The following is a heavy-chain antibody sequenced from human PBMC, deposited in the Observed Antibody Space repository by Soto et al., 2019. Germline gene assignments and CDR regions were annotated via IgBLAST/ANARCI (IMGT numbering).Heavy chain of an antibody. CDR2: ISSSSSYI. CDR1: GFTFSSYS. D-gene: IGHD3-22*01. J-gene: IGHJ3*02. CDR3: ARGLPYYYDSSGDGPDDAFDI. V-gene: IGHV3-21*01. Sequence: EVQLVESGGGLVKPGGSLRLSCAASGFTFSSYSMNWVRQAPGKGLEWVSSISSSSSYIYYADSVKGRFTISRDNAKNSLYLQMNSLRAEDTAVYYCARGLPYYYDSSGDGPDDAFDIWGQGTMVTVSS.